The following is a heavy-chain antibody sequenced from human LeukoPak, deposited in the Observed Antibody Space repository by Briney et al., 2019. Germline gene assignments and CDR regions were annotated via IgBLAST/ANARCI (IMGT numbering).Heavy chain of an antibody. CDR2: IYYSGST. CDR3: ARVGIEAAAAYYYYMDV. V-gene: IGHV4-39*07. D-gene: IGHD6-13*01. J-gene: IGHJ6*03. CDR1: GGSISSSSYY. Sequence: SETLSLTCTVSGGSISSSSYYWGWIRQPPGKGLEWIGSIYYSGSTYYNPSLKSRVTISVDTSKNQFSLKLSSVTAADTAVYYCARVGIEAAAAYYYYMDVWGKGTTVTVSS.